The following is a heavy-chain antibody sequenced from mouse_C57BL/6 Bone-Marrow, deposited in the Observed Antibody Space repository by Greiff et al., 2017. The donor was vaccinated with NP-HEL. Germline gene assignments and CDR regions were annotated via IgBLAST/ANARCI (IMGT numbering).Heavy chain of an antibody. J-gene: IGHJ2*01. V-gene: IGHV14-1*01. Sequence: EVQLQQSGAELVRPGASVKLSCTASGFNIKDYYMHWVKQRPEQGLEWIGRIDPEDGDTEYAPKFQGKATMTADTSSNTAYLQLSSLTSEDTAVYYCTPYSYGSSYLFDYWGQGTTLTVSS. CDR2: IDPEDGDT. D-gene: IGHD1-1*01. CDR3: TPYSYGSSYLFDY. CDR1: GFNIKDYY.